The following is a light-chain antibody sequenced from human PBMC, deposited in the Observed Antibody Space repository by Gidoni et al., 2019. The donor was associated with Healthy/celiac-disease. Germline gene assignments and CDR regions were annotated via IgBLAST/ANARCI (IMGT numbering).Light chain of an antibody. Sequence: DIVMTQSPLSLPVTPGEPASISCRSSQSLLHSNGYNYLDWYLQKPGQSPQLLIYLGSNRASGVPDRFSGSGSGTDFTLKISRVEAKDVGVYYCMQALQTPRYTFGQGTKLEIK. CDR3: MQALQTPRYT. CDR2: LGS. J-gene: IGKJ2*01. CDR1: QSLLHSNGYNY. V-gene: IGKV2-28*01.